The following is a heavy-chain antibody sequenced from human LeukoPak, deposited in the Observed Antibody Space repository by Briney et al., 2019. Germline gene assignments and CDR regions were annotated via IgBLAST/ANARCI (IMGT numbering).Heavy chain of an antibody. D-gene: IGHD2-2*01. V-gene: IGHV3-23*01. J-gene: IGHJ4*02. CDR1: GFTSSNHA. Sequence: PGGSLRLSCAGSGFTSSNHAMSWVLQAPGKGLEWVSAISGRGDSTYYADSVKGRFTISRDNSKNTLSLQMSSLRPEDTAVYYCAKSACTYITCYVLDYWGQGTLVTVSS. CDR2: ISGRGDST. CDR3: AKSACTYITCYVLDY.